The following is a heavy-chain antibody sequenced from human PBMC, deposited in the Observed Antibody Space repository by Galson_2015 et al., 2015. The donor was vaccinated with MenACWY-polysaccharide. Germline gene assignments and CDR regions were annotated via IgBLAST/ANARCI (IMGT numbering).Heavy chain of an antibody. J-gene: IGHJ3*02. CDR1: GFTFTSNW. V-gene: IGHV3-74*01. Sequence: SLRLSCAASGFTFTSNWMHWVRHAPGKGLVWVLRINSDGSITGYADSVKGRFTISRDNAKKMLYLQMNSLRDEDTAVYYCVRDRELYIWGQGTMVTVSS. CDR3: VRDRELYI. D-gene: IGHD3-10*01. CDR2: INSDGSIT.